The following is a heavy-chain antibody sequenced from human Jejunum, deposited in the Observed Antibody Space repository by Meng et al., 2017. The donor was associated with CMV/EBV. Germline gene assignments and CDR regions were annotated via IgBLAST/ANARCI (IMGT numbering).Heavy chain of an antibody. V-gene: IGHV4-30-4*08. CDR3: ARGGIFRGIDY. J-gene: IGHJ4*02. CDR1: GDPISSGDYS. CDR2: IYYNGNA. D-gene: IGHD3-10*01. Sequence: QLQGSGPRLVNPSQPLSLTCPVSGDPISSGDYSWNWVRQSPGKGLEWIGYIYYNGNAYYNPSLQSRVSISVDTSKNEFSLNLNSVTAADTALYFCARGGIFRGIDYWGQGTLVTVSS.